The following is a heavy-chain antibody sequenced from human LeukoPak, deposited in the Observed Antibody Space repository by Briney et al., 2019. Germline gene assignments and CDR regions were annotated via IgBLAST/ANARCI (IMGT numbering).Heavy chain of an antibody. CDR2: ISGSGGST. J-gene: IGHJ3*02. CDR1: GFTLSSYA. D-gene: IGHD3-16*02. CDR3: AKDAVATYRHDAFDI. V-gene: IGHV3-23*01. Sequence: GGSLRLSCAASGFTLSSYAMSWVRQAPGKGLQWVSTISGSGGSTYYADSVKGRFTISRDNSKNTLYLQMNSLRAEDTAVYYCAKDAVATYRHDAFDIWGQGTMVTVSS.